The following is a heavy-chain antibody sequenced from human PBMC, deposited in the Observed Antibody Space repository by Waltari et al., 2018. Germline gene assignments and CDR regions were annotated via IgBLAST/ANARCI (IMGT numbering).Heavy chain of an antibody. CDR3: ASQGGSLTRRIDY. J-gene: IGHJ4*02. V-gene: IGHV3-23*01. Sequence: EVQLLESGGGLVQPGGSLRLSCAASGFTVSSYAMSWVRQAPGKGLEWVSAISGSGGSTYYADSVKGRFTISRDNSKNTLYLQMNSLRAEDTAVYYCASQGGSLTRRIDYWGQGTLVTVSS. D-gene: IGHD1-26*01. CDR2: ISGSGGST. CDR1: GFTVSSYA.